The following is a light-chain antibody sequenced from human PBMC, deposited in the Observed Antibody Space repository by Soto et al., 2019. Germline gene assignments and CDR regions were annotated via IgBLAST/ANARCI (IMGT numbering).Light chain of an antibody. CDR1: QSISSW. CDR2: DAS. J-gene: IGKJ1*01. CDR3: QHYNSYSPWT. Sequence: DIQMTQSPSTLSASVGDRVTITCRASQSISSWLAWYQQKPGKATKLLIYDASSLESGVPSRFSGSGSGTEFTLPSSSLQPDDFAAYYCQHYNSYSPWTFGQGTKVEIK. V-gene: IGKV1-5*01.